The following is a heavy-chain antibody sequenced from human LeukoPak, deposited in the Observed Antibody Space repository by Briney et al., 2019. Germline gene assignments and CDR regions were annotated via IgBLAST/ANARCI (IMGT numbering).Heavy chain of an antibody. CDR2: ITSSGDNI. CDR3: AKENPVGGTNYFDY. CDR1: GFIFSSYP. V-gene: IGHV3-23*01. D-gene: IGHD1-26*01. J-gene: IGHJ4*02. Sequence: PGGSLRLSCAASGFIFSSYPMSWVRQAPGKGLEWVSAITSSGDNIYYAASVQGRFIISRDNSKNTLSLQVNTLRAEDTAIYYCAKENPVGGTNYFDYWGQGTLVTVSS.